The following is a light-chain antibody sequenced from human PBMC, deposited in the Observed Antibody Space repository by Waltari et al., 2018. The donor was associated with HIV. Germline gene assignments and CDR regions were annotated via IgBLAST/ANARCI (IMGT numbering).Light chain of an antibody. CDR2: KAS. Sequence: DIQMTQSHSTLSASVEDRVTITCRASQSISSWLAVYQQKPGKAPKLLIYKASSLESGVPSRFSGSGSGTEFTLTISSLQPDDFATYYCQQYNSYSGAAFGPGTKVDIK. CDR3: QQYNSYSGAA. CDR1: QSISSW. V-gene: IGKV1-5*03. J-gene: IGKJ3*01.